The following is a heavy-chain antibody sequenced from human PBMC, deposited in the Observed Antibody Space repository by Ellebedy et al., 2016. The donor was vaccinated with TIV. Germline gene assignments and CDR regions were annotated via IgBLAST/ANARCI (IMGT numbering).Heavy chain of an antibody. CDR3: ARAIGSGSSY. Sequence: GGSLRLXCAASGFSFSDSYMSWIRQAPGKGLEWVSYISSGGTTIHYADSVKGRFTISRDNAKNSLYLQMNSLRAQDTAVYYCARAIGSGSSYWGQGTLVTVSS. CDR2: ISSGGTTI. D-gene: IGHD3-22*01. CDR1: GFSFSDSY. J-gene: IGHJ4*02. V-gene: IGHV3-11*04.